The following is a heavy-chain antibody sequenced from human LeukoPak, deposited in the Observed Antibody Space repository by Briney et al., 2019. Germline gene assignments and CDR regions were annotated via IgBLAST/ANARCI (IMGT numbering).Heavy chain of an antibody. D-gene: IGHD6-13*01. CDR2: IYYSGST. V-gene: IGHV4-59*01. CDR3: ARVRAGGSSWYYYFDY. Sequence: PSETLSLTCTVPGGSISSYYWSWIRQPPGKGLEWIGYIYYSGSTNYNPSLKSRVTISVDTSKNQFSLKLSSVTAADTAVYYCARVRAGGSSWYYYFDYWGQGTLVTVSS. CDR1: GGSISSYY. J-gene: IGHJ4*02.